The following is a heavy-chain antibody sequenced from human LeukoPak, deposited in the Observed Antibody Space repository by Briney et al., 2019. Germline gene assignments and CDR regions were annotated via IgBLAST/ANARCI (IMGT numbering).Heavy chain of an antibody. CDR1: GFSLSKFA. CDR2: ISYNGAGT. V-gene: IGHV3-64*01. Sequence: GGSLRLSCAASGFSLSKFAMHWVRQAPGRGLESVSGISYNGAGTYYANSVKGRFTISRDNSKKTLYLQVGSLRVEDMGVYYCARGHFWSGYTYQDYFYYMDVWGKGTAVTVSS. D-gene: IGHD3-3*02. J-gene: IGHJ6*03. CDR3: ARGHFWSGYTYQDYFYYMDV.